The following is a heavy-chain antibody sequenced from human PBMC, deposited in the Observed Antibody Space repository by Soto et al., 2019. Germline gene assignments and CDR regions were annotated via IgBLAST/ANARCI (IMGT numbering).Heavy chain of an antibody. Sequence: SETLSLPCNVSGGSTSNFHLSWIRRPPGKGLEWIGYIYYSGNYYNPSLTSRVSMSLDKSKNQFSLHLKSVTAADTALYFCALGGYNYGRPFDFWGQGTRVTVSS. V-gene: IGHV4-59*01. CDR1: GGSTSNFH. CDR2: IYYSGN. CDR3: ALGGYNYGRPFDF. J-gene: IGHJ4*02. D-gene: IGHD5-18*01.